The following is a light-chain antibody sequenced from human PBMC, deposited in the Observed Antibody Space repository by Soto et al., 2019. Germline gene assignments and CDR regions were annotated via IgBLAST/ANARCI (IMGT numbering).Light chain of an antibody. J-gene: IGKJ1*01. Sequence: AIRMTQSPSSLSASTGDRVTISCRMSQGISSYLAWYQQKPGKAPELLIYAASTLQSGVPSRFSGSGSGTEFSLTISSLQPDDFATFYCQQYSSFSRTFGQGTKVDIK. CDR1: QGISSY. CDR3: QQYSSFSRT. V-gene: IGKV1D-8*02. CDR2: AAS.